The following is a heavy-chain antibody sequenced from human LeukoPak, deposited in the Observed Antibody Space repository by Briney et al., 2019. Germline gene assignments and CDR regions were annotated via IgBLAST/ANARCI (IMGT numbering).Heavy chain of an antibody. V-gene: IGHV4-34*01. CDR3: ARGRVVTGKVWFDP. J-gene: IGHJ5*02. D-gene: IGHD2-21*02. Sequence: PSETLSLTCAVYGGSFSGYYWSWLRQPPGKGREWIGEINHSGSTNDNPSLKSRVTISVDTSKNKFSLKLNSVTAADAAVDYCARGRVVTGKVWFDPWGQGTLVTVSS. CDR2: INHSGST. CDR1: GGSFSGYY.